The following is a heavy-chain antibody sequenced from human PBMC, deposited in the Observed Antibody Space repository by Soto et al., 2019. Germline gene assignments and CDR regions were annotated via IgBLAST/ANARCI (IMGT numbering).Heavy chain of an antibody. Sequence: SVKVSCKASGFTFTSSAVQWVRQARGQRLEWIGWIVVGSGNTNYAQKFQERVTITRDMSTSTAYMELSNLRSEDTAVYYCAADYSIAVAGPRGFDIWGQGKMVTVSS. CDR3: AADYSIAVAGPRGFDI. CDR1: GFTFTSSA. J-gene: IGHJ3*02. D-gene: IGHD6-19*01. CDR2: IVVGSGNT. V-gene: IGHV1-58*01.